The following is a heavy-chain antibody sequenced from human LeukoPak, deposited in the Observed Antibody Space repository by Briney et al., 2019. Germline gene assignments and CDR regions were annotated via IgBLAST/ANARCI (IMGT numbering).Heavy chain of an antibody. Sequence: GGSLRLSCAASGFTFSSYAMSWVRQAPEKGLEWVSAISGSGGSTYYADSVKGRFTISRDNSKNTLYLQMNSLRAEDTAVYYCAKDWEYCSSTSCADATPGYWGQGTLVTVSS. CDR2: ISGSGGST. CDR1: GFTFSSYA. J-gene: IGHJ4*02. D-gene: IGHD2-2*01. CDR3: AKDWEYCSSTSCADATPGY. V-gene: IGHV3-23*01.